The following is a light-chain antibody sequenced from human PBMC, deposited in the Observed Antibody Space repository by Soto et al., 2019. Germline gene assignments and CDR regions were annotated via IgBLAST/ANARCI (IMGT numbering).Light chain of an antibody. V-gene: IGKV3-15*01. CDR2: AAS. Sequence: EIVMTQSPATLSVSPGERATLSCRASQSVRSNLAWYQQKPGQAPRLVIYAASTRATGIPDRFSGSVSGTEFTLTISSLQSEDFAVYYCQQYNEWPPFTFGQGTRLDIK. J-gene: IGKJ5*01. CDR3: QQYNEWPPFT. CDR1: QSVRSN.